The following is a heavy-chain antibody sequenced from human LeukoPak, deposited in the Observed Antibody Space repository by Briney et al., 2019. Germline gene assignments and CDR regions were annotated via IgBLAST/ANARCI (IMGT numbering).Heavy chain of an antibody. V-gene: IGHV3-72*01. CDR3: ARSSSSSGQWYFDL. Sequence: PGGSLRLSCAASGFTFSDYYMDWVRQAPGKGLEWVARTRNKPKGYTTEYAASVKGRFTISRDDSRNSLYLQMNSLKTEDTAVYYCARSSSSSGQWYFDLWGRGTLVTVSS. CDR1: GFTFSDYY. CDR2: TRNKPKGYTT. J-gene: IGHJ2*01. D-gene: IGHD6-6*01.